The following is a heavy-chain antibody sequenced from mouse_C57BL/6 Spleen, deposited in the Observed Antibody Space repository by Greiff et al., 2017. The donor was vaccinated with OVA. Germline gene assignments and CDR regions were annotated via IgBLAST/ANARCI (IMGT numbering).Heavy chain of an antibody. CDR2: IYPGDGDT. Sequence: QVQLQQSGPELVKPGASVKISCKASGYAFSSSWMNWVKQRPGKGLEWIGRIYPGDGDTNYNGKFKGKATLTADKSSSTAYMQLSSLTSEDSAVXVCARGGDGYSGWYFDVWGTGTTVTVSS. CDR1: GYAFSSSW. D-gene: IGHD2-3*01. CDR3: ARGGDGYSGWYFDV. J-gene: IGHJ1*03. V-gene: IGHV1-82*01.